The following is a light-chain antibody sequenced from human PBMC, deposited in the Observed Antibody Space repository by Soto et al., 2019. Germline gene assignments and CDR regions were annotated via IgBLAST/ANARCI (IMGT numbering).Light chain of an antibody. CDR3: TSFARSEDPCVV. Sequence: QSVLTQPPSASGSPGQSVTISCTGTSTDIGGYNFVSWYQQQPGKAPTLLIYEAYKRPSGVPDRFSGSKSGNTASLTVSGLQADDEADYYYTSFARSEDPCVVFGGGTQLTVL. V-gene: IGLV2-8*01. CDR1: STDIGGYNF. CDR2: EAY. J-gene: IGLJ2*01.